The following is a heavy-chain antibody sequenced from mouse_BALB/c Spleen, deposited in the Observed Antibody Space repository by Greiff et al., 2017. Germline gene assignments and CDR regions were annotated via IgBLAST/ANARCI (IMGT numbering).Heavy chain of an antibody. CDR2: ISSGGSYT. J-gene: IGHJ2*01. V-gene: IGHV5-6*01. Sequence: EVQLVESGGDLVKPGGSLTLSCAASGFTFSSYGMSWVRQTPDKRLEWVATISSGGSYTYYPDSVKGRFTISRDNAKNTLYLQMSSLKSEDTAMYYCARHESNFDYWGQGTTLTVSS. CDR3: ARHESNFDY. D-gene: IGHD5-1*01. CDR1: GFTFSSYG.